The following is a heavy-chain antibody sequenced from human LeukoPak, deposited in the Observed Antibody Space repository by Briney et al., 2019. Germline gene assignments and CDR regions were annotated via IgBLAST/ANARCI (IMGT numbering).Heavy chain of an antibody. V-gene: IGHV3-21*01. Sequence: GGSLRLSCAASGFIFSGYSMNWVRQAPGKGLEWVSSISSSSSSIYYADSVKGRFTISRDNTKKSLYLQMNSLRAEDTAVYYCARDMRFLDWMFYFDYWGQGTLVTVSS. CDR1: GFIFSGYS. CDR2: ISSSSSSI. J-gene: IGHJ4*02. D-gene: IGHD3-3*01. CDR3: ARDMRFLDWMFYFDY.